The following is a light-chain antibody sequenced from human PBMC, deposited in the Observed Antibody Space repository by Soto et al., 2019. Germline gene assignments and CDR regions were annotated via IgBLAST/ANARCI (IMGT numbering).Light chain of an antibody. Sequence: QSVLTQPPSVSGAPGQRVTISCTGSSSNIGAGYDVHWYQQLPGTAPKLLIYGNNNRPSGVPDRFSGSMSGTSASLAITGLQAEDEADYYCQSYDTSLSAWVFGGGTKLTVL. CDR2: GNN. V-gene: IGLV1-40*01. CDR3: QSYDTSLSAWV. J-gene: IGLJ3*02. CDR1: SSNIGAGYD.